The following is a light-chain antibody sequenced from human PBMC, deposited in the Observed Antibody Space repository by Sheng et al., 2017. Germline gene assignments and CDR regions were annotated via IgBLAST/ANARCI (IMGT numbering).Light chain of an antibody. CDR1: QSVNVN. CDR3: QQYNNWPPGT. V-gene: IGKV3-15*01. CDR2: GAT. J-gene: IGKJ1*01. Sequence: EIVMTQSPATLSVSPGERATLSCRASQSVNVNLAWYQQKPGQAPRLLIFGATTRATGISARFSGSGFGTEFTLTISSPQSEDSAVYYCQQYNNWPPGTFGQGTKVEIK.